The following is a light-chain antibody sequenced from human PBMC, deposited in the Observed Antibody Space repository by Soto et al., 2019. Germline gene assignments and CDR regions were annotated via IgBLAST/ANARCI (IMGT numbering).Light chain of an antibody. Sequence: EIVMTQSPATLSVSPGERATLSCRASQSVSSNLAWYQQKPGQAPRLLIYGASTRATGIPDRVSGSGSGTAFTLTISSLLSEDFAGYYCQQYNNWPMYTFGQGTKLEIK. CDR1: QSVSSN. J-gene: IGKJ2*01. CDR3: QQYNNWPMYT. V-gene: IGKV3-15*01. CDR2: GAS.